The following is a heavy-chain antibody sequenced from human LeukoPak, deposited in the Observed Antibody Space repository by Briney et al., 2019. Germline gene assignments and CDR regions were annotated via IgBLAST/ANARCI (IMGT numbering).Heavy chain of an antibody. CDR3: AREIVSAVAGNFDY. CDR1: GFTFSGYE. J-gene: IGHJ4*02. Sequence: QPGGSLRLSCAASGFTFSGYEMNWVRQAPGKGLEWVSYISSSGSTRTYADSVKGRFTISRDNAKNSLYLEMNSLRAEDTAVYYCAREIVSAVAGNFDYWGQGTLVTVSS. D-gene: IGHD6-19*01. CDR2: ISSSGSTR. V-gene: IGHV3-48*03.